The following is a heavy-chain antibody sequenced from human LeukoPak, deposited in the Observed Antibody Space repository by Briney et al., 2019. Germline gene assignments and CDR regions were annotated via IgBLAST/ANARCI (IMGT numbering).Heavy chain of an antibody. J-gene: IGHJ4*02. Sequence: PGGSLRLSCAASGFTFSSHWMHWVRQAPGKGLVWVSRINSDGSSISYADSVKGRFTISRDNSKNTHYLQMSSLRAEDTGIYYCAKGGHYSFFDYWGQGTLVTVSS. CDR1: GFTFSSHW. D-gene: IGHD4-11*01. CDR3: AKGGHYSFFDY. V-gene: IGHV3-74*01. CDR2: INSDGSSI.